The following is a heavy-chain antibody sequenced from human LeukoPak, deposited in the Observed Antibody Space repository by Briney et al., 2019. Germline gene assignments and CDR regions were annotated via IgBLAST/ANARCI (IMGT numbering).Heavy chain of an antibody. Sequence: SETLSLTCTVSSGSVSNGDYYWSWLWQPPGKALEWIGYIYYTGSAYYNPSLGGRVTLSVDTSKNQFSVKLSSVTAADTAVYYCARSQNYYGSEDYWGQGTLVTVSS. D-gene: IGHD3-10*01. J-gene: IGHJ4*02. CDR2: IYYTGSA. CDR1: SGSVSNGDYY. V-gene: IGHV4-61*08. CDR3: ARSQNYYGSEDY.